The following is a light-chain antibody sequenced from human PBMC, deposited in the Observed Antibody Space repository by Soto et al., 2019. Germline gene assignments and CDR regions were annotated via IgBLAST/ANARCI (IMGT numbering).Light chain of an antibody. Sequence: DFPMTQSPSTLSASVGDTVTITCRASRSINNWLAWYQQKPGKAPKLLIYKASNLESGVPSRFSGSGFGTEFTLTISSLQPEDFATYYCQEYINYPRTFGPGTKVEIK. J-gene: IGKJ1*01. CDR3: QEYINYPRT. V-gene: IGKV1-5*03. CDR2: KAS. CDR1: RSINNW.